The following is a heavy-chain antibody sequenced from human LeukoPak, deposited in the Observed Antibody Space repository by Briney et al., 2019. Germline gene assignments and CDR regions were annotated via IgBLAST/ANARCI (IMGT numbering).Heavy chain of an antibody. CDR2: IYPGDSDT. J-gene: IGHJ4*02. V-gene: IGHV5-51*01. D-gene: IGHD3-22*01. Sequence: GESLQISCKGSGYSFTSYWIGWVRQMPGKGLEWMGIIYPGDSDTRYSPSFQGQVTISADKFISTAYLQWSSLKASDTAMYYCARKRDSSGYYLDYWGQGTLVTVSS. CDR1: GYSFTSYW. CDR3: ARKRDSSGYYLDY.